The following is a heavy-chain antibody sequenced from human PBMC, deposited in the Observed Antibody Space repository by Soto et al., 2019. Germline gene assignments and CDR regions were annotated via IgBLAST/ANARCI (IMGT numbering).Heavy chain of an antibody. D-gene: IGHD2-15*01. V-gene: IGHV1-3*01. Sequence: ASVKVSCKASGYTFTSYAMHWVRQAPGQRLEWMGWINAGNGNTKYSQKFQGRVTITRDTSASTAYMELSSLRSDDTAVYYCARDCSGGSCSSVDFDYWCQGPLVTVSS. CDR2: INAGNGNT. CDR1: GYTFTSYA. CDR3: ARDCSGGSCSSVDFDY. J-gene: IGHJ4*02.